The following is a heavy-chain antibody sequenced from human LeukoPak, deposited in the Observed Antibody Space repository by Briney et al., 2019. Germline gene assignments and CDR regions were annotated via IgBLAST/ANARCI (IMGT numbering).Heavy chain of an antibody. J-gene: IGHJ3*02. D-gene: IGHD6-13*01. CDR1: GFTFSSYW. CDR3: ARGGTSSSSWALAAFDI. V-gene: IGHV3-74*01. Sequence: PGGSLRLSCAASGFTFSSYWMHWVRQAPGKGLVWVSRINSDGSSTSYADSVKGRFTISRDNAKNTLYLQMNSLRAEDTAVYYCARGGTSSSSWALAAFDIWGQGTMVTVSS. CDR2: INSDGSST.